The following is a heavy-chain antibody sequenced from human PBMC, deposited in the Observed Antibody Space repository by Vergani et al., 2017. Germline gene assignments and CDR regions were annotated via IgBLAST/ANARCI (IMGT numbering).Heavy chain of an antibody. D-gene: IGHD5-24*01. J-gene: IGHJ5*02. CDR2: ISGSGGST. Sequence: EVQLLESGGGLVQPGGSLRLSCAASGFTFSSYAMSWVRQAPGKGLEWVSAISGSGGSTYYADSVKGRFTISRDNSKNTLYLKMNSLRAEDTAVYYCAKDRFGRDGYNVMDWFDPWGQGTLVTVSS. CDR3: AKDRFGRDGYNVMDWFDP. CDR1: GFTFSSYA. V-gene: IGHV3-23*01.